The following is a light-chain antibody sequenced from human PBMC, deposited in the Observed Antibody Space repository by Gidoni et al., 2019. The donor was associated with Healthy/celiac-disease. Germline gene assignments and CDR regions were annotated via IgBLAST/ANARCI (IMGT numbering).Light chain of an antibody. CDR2: STS. CDR3: LLCYGGARV. Sequence: QTVVTQVPSLPVSRRVTVTLTCASSTGAVTSCYYPNWIQQKPGQALMALIYSTSNNHSWTPARCSSSRLGGKAALTLSGVQPEDEAEYYCLLCYGGARVFGGGTKLTVL. CDR1: TGAVTSCYY. J-gene: IGLJ3*02. V-gene: IGLV7-43*01.